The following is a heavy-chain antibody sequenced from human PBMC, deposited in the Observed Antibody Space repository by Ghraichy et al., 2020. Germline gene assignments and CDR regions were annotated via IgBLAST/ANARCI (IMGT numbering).Heavy chain of an antibody. CDR2: IYYSGST. V-gene: IGHV4-31*03. CDR1: GGSISSGGYY. Sequence: SETLSLTCTVSGGSISSGGYYWSWIRQHPGKGLEWIGYIYYSGSTYYNPSLKSRVTISVDTSKNQFSLKLSSVTAADTAVYYCAGVVIILHGMDVWGQGTTVTVSS. CDR3: AGVVIILHGMDV. D-gene: IGHD3-3*01. J-gene: IGHJ6*02.